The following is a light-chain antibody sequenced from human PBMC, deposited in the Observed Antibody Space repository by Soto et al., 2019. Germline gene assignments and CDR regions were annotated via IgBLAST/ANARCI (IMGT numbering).Light chain of an antibody. CDR3: SSYAGSTDV. Sequence: SALTQPPSASGSPGQSVTISCTGTSSDVGGYNYVSWYQQHPGKAPKLMIYEVSKRPSGVPDRFSGSKSGNTASLTVSGVQAEDEADYYCSSYAGSTDVFGTGTKLTVL. CDR2: EVS. CDR1: SSDVGGYNY. J-gene: IGLJ1*01. V-gene: IGLV2-8*01.